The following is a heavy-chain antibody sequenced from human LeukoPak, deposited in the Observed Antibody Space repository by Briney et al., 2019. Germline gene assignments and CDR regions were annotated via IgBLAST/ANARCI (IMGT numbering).Heavy chain of an antibody. CDR2: IYYSGST. J-gene: IGHJ4*02. D-gene: IGHD3-22*01. Sequence: SETLSLTCTVSGGSISSYYWSWIRQPPGKGLEWIGYIYYSGSTNYNPSLKSRVTISVDTSKNQFSLKLSSVTAADTAVYYCARLFTYDSSGYYYGHWGQGTLVTVSS. CDR1: GGSISSYY. CDR3: ARLFTYDSSGYYYGH. V-gene: IGHV4-59*08.